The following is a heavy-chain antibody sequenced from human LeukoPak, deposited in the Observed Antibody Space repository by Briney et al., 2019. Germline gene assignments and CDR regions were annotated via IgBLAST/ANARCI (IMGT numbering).Heavy chain of an antibody. Sequence: GGSLRLSCAASGFTFSSYGMHWVRQAPGKGLEWVAVISYDGSNKYYADSVKGRFTISRDNSKNTLYLQMNSLRAEDTAVYYCAKDSGGLRGEEGPAYYFDYWGQGTLVTVSS. CDR3: AKDSGGLRGEEGPAYYFDY. CDR1: GFTFSSYG. J-gene: IGHJ4*02. CDR2: ISYDGSNK. V-gene: IGHV3-30*18. D-gene: IGHD3-16*01.